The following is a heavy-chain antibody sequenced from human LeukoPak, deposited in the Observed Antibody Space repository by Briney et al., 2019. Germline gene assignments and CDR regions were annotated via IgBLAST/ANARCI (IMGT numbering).Heavy chain of an antibody. CDR3: VRDRELNY. D-gene: IGHD3-10*01. CDR2: IYNSGST. CDR1: GGSISIYY. V-gene: IGHV4-59*01. J-gene: IGHJ4*02. Sequence: SETLSLTCTVSGGSISIYYWSWIRQPPGKGLEWIGYIYNSGSTNYNPSLKSRVTISVDTSKNQFSLNLGSVTAADTAVYYCVRDRELNYWGQGTLVAVSS.